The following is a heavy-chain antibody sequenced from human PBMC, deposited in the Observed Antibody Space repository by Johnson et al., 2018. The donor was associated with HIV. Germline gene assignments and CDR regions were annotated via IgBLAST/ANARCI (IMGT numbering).Heavy chain of an antibody. J-gene: IGHJ3*02. CDR3: AKGYIAAAGDGWDAFDI. CDR2: IYDGGRT. Sequence: VQLVESGGGLIQPGESLRLSCAASGFTVSTYHMSWVRQAPGKGLEWVSVIYDGGRTYYGDSVKGRFTISGDTSKNTLHLEMNSLRAEDTAMYYCAKGYIAAAGDGWDAFDIWGQGTMVTVSS. V-gene: IGHV3-53*01. D-gene: IGHD6-13*01. CDR1: GFTVSTYH.